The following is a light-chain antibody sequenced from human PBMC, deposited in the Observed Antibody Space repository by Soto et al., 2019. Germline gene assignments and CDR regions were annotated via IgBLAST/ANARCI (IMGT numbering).Light chain of an antibody. J-gene: IGLJ2*01. Sequence: QSVLTQPASVSGSPGQSITISCTGTSSDGGSYNLVSWYQQHPGKAPKLMIYEGSKRPSGVSNRFSGSKSGNTASLTISGLEAEEEADYYCCSYAGSSTPVVFGGGTKLTVL. CDR1: SSDGGSYNL. CDR3: CSYAGSSTPVV. V-gene: IGLV2-23*01. CDR2: EGS.